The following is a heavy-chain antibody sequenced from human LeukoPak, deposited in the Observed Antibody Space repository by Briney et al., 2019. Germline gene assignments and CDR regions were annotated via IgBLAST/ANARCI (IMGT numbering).Heavy chain of an antibody. CDR1: GGTFSSYA. J-gene: IGHJ4*02. CDR2: IIPILGIA. V-gene: IGHV1-69*04. Sequence: GASVKVSCKASGGTFSSYAISWVRQAPGQGLEWMGRIIPILGIANYAQKFQGRVTITADKSTSTAYMELSSLRSEDTAVYYCARVLNYYDSSGYYQDSDYWGQGTLVTVSS. CDR3: ARVLNYYDSSGYYQDSDY. D-gene: IGHD3-22*01.